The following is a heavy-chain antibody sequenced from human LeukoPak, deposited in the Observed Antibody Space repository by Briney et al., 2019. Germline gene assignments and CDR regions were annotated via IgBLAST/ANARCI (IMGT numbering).Heavy chain of an antibody. CDR3: ARYYYYYYMDI. J-gene: IGHJ6*03. V-gene: IGHV3-7*01. CDR1: GFSFSTSS. CDR2: INKDGSEK. Sequence: GGSLRLSCAASGFSFSTSSMTWVRQAPGKGLEWVANINKDGSEKYSVDSVKGRFTISRDNVKNSLYLQLNNLRAEDTAVYYCARYYYYYYMDIWGKGTTVTVSS.